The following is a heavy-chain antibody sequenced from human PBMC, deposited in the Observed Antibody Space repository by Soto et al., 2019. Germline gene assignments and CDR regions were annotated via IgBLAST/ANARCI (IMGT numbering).Heavy chain of an antibody. Sequence: QVQLVQSGAEVKKPGASVKVSCKASGYTFTNYYVHWVRQAPGQGLEWMGVINPSGGRTSYAQNFQDGDTLTRDTSKSTSCMELSSLRSDYTAIYYCARGPHINTVGHTFDIWGQGTMVTVSS. CDR3: ARGPHINTVGHTFDI. CDR2: INPSGGRT. V-gene: IGHV1-46*01. J-gene: IGHJ3*02. CDR1: GYTFTNYY. D-gene: IGHD2-2*02.